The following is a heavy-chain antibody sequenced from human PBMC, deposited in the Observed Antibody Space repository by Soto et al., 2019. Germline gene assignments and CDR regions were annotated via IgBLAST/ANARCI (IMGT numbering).Heavy chain of an antibody. V-gene: IGHV1-3*01. J-gene: IGHJ4*02. Sequence: QVQLVQSGAEVKKPGASVKVSCKASGYTFTSYAMHWVRQAPGQRLEWMGWINAGNGNTKYSQKFQGRVTITRDTSXSTAYMELSSLRSEDTAVYYCARVSGIAVARRFDYWGQGTLVTVSS. D-gene: IGHD6-19*01. CDR3: ARVSGIAVARRFDY. CDR1: GYTFTSYA. CDR2: INAGNGNT.